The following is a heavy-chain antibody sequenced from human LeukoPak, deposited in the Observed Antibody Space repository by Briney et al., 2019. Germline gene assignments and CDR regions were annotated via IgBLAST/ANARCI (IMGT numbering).Heavy chain of an antibody. CDR1: RFTFSSNS. J-gene: IGHJ4*02. Sequence: GGSLRLSCAASRFTFSSNSMNWDRQAPGKGLEWDSSISSSSSYIYYADSVKGRFTISRDNAKNSLCLQMNSLRAEDTAVYYCASRLIYGDYDFDYWGQGTLVTVSS. D-gene: IGHD4-17*01. CDR3: ASRLIYGDYDFDY. CDR2: ISSSSSYI. V-gene: IGHV3-21*01.